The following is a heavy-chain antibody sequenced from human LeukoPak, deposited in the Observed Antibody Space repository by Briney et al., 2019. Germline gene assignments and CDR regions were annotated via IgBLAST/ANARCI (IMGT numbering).Heavy chain of an antibody. J-gene: IGHJ4*02. CDR1: GGTFSSYA. D-gene: IGHD2-21*02. CDR3: ARVGYCGGDCPFNYFDY. CDR2: IIPIFGTA. Sequence: RASVKVSCKASGGTFSSYAICWVRQAPGQGLEWMGGIIPIFGTANYAQKFQGRVTITADESTSTAYMELSSLRSEDTAVYYCARVGYCGGDCPFNYFDYWGQGTLVTVSS. V-gene: IGHV1-69*13.